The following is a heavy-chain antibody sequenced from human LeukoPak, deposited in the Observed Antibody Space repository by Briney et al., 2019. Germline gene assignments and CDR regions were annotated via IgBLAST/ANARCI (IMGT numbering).Heavy chain of an antibody. CDR1: GYSFTSYW. D-gene: IGHD3-10*01. V-gene: IGHV5-51*01. Sequence: PGESLKISCKGSGYSFTSYWIGWVRQMPGKGLEWMGITYPGDSDTRYSPSFQGQVTISADKSISTAYLQWSSLKASDTAMYYCARLITMVRGKADWFDPWGQGTLVTVSS. CDR2: TYPGDSDT. CDR3: ARLITMVRGKADWFDP. J-gene: IGHJ5*02.